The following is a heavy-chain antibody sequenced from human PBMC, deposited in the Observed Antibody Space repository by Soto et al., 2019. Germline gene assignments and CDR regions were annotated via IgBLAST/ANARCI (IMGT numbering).Heavy chain of an antibody. V-gene: IGHV3-30*18. CDR2: ISYDGGNE. D-gene: IGHD1-26*01. Sequence: QVQLVQSGGGVVQPGRSLRLSCAGSGFTFSSYGIHWVRQAPGKGLEGVALISYDGGNEKYTESVKDRFTISKDDSHNVAYLQMSSLRTEDTAMYYCAKDSYSGTYPTDFDYWGQGSLVTVYS. CDR3: AKDSYSGTYPTDFDY. J-gene: IGHJ4*02. CDR1: GFTFSSYG.